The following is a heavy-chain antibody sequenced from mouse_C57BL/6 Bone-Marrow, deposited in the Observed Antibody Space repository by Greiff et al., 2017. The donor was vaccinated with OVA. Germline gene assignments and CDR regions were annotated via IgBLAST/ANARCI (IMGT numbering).Heavy chain of an antibody. CDR3: AREDYDGACFAY. CDR1: GYSITSGYY. V-gene: IGHV3-6*01. J-gene: IGHJ3*01. Sequence: EVKLVESGPGLVKPSQSLSLTCSVTGYSITSGYYWNWIRQFPGNKLEWMGYISYDGSNNYNPSLKNRISITRDTSKNQFFLKLNSVTTEDTATYYCAREDYDGACFAYWGQGTLVTVSA. D-gene: IGHD2-4*01. CDR2: ISYDGSN.